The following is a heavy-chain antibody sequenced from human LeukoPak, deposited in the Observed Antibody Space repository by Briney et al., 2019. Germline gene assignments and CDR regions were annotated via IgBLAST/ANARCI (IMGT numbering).Heavy chain of an antibody. J-gene: IGHJ4*02. D-gene: IGHD3-22*01. CDR3: ARDSDRYDSSGYYDY. CDR2: IYSGGST. V-gene: IGHV3-66*01. CDR1: GFTVSSNY. Sequence: GGSLRLSCAASGFTVSSNYMSWVRQAPGKGLEWVSVIYSGGSTYYADSVKGRFTISRDNSKNTLYLQMNSLRAEDTAVYYCARDSDRYDSSGYYDYWGQGTLVTVSS.